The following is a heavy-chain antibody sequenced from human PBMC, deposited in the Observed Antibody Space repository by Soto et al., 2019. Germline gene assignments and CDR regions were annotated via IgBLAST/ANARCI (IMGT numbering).Heavy chain of an antibody. CDR1: GFTFSNAW. CDR3: TTDDYGDYGWANKVDY. V-gene: IGHV3-15*01. J-gene: IGHJ4*02. D-gene: IGHD4-17*01. CDR2: IKSKTDGGTT. Sequence: GGSLRLSCAASGFTFSNAWMSWVRQAPGKGLEWVGRIKSKTDGGTTDYAAPVKGRFTISRDDSKNTLYLQMNSLKTEDTAVYYCTTDDYGDYGWANKVDYWGQGTLVTVSS.